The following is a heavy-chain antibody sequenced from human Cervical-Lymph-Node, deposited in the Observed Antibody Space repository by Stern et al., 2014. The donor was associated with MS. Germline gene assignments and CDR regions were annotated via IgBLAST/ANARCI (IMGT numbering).Heavy chain of an antibody. CDR1: GGTFNSYA. CDR2: IIPIFDTT. J-gene: IGHJ6*02. CDR3: AKNQLGEPNEQYYFYGMDV. Sequence: QDQLVQSGAEVKKPGSSVKVSCKASGGTFNSYAISWVRQAPGQGLEWMGGIIPIFDTTNYTQKFQGRVTITADESTTTAYMELSSLRSEDTAVYFCAKNQLGEPNEQYYFYGMDVWGQGTTVPVSS. D-gene: IGHD3-16*01. V-gene: IGHV1-69*12.